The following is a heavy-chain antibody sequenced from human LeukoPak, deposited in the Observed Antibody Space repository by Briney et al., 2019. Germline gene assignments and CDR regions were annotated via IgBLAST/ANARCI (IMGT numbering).Heavy chain of an antibody. D-gene: IGHD2-2*01. V-gene: IGHV3-21*01. CDR1: GFTFSSYS. CDR3: ARGGRRDLGYCSSTSCYAQYYFDY. J-gene: IGHJ4*02. CDR2: ISSSSSYI. Sequence: GGSLRLSCAASGFTFSSYSMNWVRQAPGKGLEWVSSISSSSSYIYYADSVKGRFTISRDNAKNSLYLQMTSLRAEDTAAYYCARGGRRDLGYCSSTSCYAQYYFDYWGQGTLVTVSS.